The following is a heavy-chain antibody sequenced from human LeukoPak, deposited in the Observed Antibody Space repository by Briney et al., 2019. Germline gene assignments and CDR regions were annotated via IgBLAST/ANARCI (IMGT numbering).Heavy chain of an antibody. CDR3: ARDEVNYYGSGSYDY. Sequence: GGSLRLSCAASGFSFNSYWMSWVRQAPGKGLEWVANIKQDGSEKYYVDSVKGRFTISRDNAKNSLYLQMNSLRAEDTAVYYCARDEVNYYGSGSYDYWGQGTLVTVSS. CDR2: IKQDGSEK. CDR1: GFSFNSYW. D-gene: IGHD3-10*01. V-gene: IGHV3-7*01. J-gene: IGHJ4*02.